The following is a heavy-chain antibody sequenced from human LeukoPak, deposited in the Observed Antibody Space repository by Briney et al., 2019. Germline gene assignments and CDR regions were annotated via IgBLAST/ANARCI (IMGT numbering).Heavy chain of an antibody. Sequence: PGGSLRLSCAASGFTFSSCAMSWVRQAPGKGLEWVSAISGSGGTGIYYADSVKGRFTISRDNSKNTLFLQMNSLRADDTAVYYCARKGQGSNWAAEYFQNWGQGTLVTVSS. D-gene: IGHD6-13*01. CDR1: GFTFSSCA. V-gene: IGHV3-23*01. J-gene: IGHJ1*01. CDR3: ARKGQGSNWAAEYFQN. CDR2: ISGSGGTGI.